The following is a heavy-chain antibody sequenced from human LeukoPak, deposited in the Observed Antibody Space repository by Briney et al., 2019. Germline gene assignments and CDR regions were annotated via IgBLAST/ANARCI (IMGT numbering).Heavy chain of an antibody. Sequence: GGSLRLSCAASGFTVSSNYMSWVRQAPGKGLEWVSVIYSGGSTYYADSVKGRFTISRDNSKNTLYLQMNSLRAEDTAVYYCARAEPLHYYNDSSGYSPGGGAFDIWGQGTMVTVSS. CDR3: ARAEPLHYYNDSSGYSPGGGAFDI. CDR2: IYSGGST. CDR1: GFTVSSNY. D-gene: IGHD3-22*01. V-gene: IGHV3-53*01. J-gene: IGHJ3*02.